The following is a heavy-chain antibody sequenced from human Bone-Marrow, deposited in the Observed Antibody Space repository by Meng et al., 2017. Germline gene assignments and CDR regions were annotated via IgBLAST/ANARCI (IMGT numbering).Heavy chain of an antibody. CDR3: ARDKCVTTRCWFDP. V-gene: IGHV6-1*01. D-gene: IGHD1-14*01. J-gene: IGHJ5*02. CDR2: TYYRSKWYN. Sequence: SQTLSLTRAISGDSVSSNSAAWNWIRQSPSRGLEWLGRTYYRSKWYNDYATSVEGRITINPDTSKNQFSLQLNSVTPEDTAVYYCARDKCVTTRCWFDPWGQGTLVTVSS. CDR1: GDSVSSNSAA.